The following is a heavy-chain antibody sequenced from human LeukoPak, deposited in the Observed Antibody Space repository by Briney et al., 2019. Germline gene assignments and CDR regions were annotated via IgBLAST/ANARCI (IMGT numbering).Heavy chain of an antibody. CDR1: GFTFSDYY. CDR2: ISSIGSTI. V-gene: IGHV3-11*01. D-gene: IGHD3-10*01. J-gene: IGHJ4*02. Sequence: GGSLRLSCAASGFTFSDYYMHWIRQAPGKGLGWVSYISSIGSTIYYADSVKGRFTVSRDNAKNSLYLQMNSLRAEDTAVYYCASGLRGVVRGPSGYWGQGTLVTVSS. CDR3: ASGLRGVVRGPSGY.